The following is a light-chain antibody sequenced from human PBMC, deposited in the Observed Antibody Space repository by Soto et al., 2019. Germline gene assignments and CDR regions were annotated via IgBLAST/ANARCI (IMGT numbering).Light chain of an antibody. V-gene: IGKV1-39*01. J-gene: IGKJ5*01. CDR1: QNISTY. CDR2: AAS. Sequence: DIQMTQSPSSLSASVGDRVTITCRASQNISTYLNWYHQKPGKAPKLLIYAASNLQSGVPSRFIGSGSGTDFTLTISSLQPEDFATYYCQHNYISITFGQGTRLEIK. CDR3: QHNYISIT.